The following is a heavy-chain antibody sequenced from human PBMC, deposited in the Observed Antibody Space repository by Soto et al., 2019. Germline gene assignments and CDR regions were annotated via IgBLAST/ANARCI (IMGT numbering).Heavy chain of an antibody. CDR2: IYPGDSDT. V-gene: IGHV5-51*01. CDR3: ARGYCTTTICDPWFDP. D-gene: IGHD2-2*01. J-gene: IGHJ5*02. Sequence: PGESLKISCTGVGYSFTSYWIGWVRQMPGKGLEWMGTIYPGDSDTRYSPSFQVQVTISADKSITTAYLQWSSLKASDTAMYYCARGYCTTTICDPWFDPWGQGTLVTVSS. CDR1: GYSFTSYW.